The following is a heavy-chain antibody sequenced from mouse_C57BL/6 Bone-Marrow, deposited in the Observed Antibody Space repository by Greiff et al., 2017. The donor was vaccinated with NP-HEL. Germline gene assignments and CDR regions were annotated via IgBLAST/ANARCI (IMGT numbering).Heavy chain of an antibody. Sequence: QVQLQQSGAELVRPGTSVKMSCKASGYTFTNYWIGWAKQRPGHGLEWIGDIYPGGGYTNYNEKFKGKATLTADKSSSTAYMQFSSLTSEDSAIYYCARWWGLEAFAYWGQGTLVTVSA. V-gene: IGHV1-63*01. CDR1: GYTFTNYW. D-gene: IGHD1-1*02. CDR2: IYPGGGYT. CDR3: ARWWGLEAFAY. J-gene: IGHJ3*01.